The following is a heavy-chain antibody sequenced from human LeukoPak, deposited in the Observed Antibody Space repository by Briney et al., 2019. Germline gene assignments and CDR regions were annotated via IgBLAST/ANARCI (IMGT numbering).Heavy chain of an antibody. D-gene: IGHD3-3*01. CDR1: GYTFTSYD. CDR3: ARGRKGSTIFGVVITDLYYSYMDV. CDR2: MNPSSGNT. Sequence: ASVKVSCKASGYTFTSYDINWVRQATGQGLEWMGWMNPSSGNTGYAQKFQGRVTMTRNTSTSTAYMELSSLRSEDTAVYYCARGRKGSTIFGVVITDLYYSYMDVWGKGTTVTVSS. V-gene: IGHV1-8*01. J-gene: IGHJ6*03.